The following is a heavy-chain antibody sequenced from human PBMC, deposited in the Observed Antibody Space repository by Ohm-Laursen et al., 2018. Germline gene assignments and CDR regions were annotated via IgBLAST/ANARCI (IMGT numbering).Heavy chain of an antibody. CDR3: SRADTRYCSSSSCRNPFDQ. J-gene: IGHJ4*02. V-gene: IGHV3-9*01. D-gene: IGHD2-2*01. CDR1: GFTFDDFA. CDR2: ISWNSGTI. Sequence: SLRLSCTASGFTFDDFAMHWVRQAPGKGLEWVSGISWNSGTIDYADSVKGRFTISRDNAKNSLYLQMNSLRVEDTALYYCSRADTRYCSSSSCRNPFDQWGQGTLVTVSS.